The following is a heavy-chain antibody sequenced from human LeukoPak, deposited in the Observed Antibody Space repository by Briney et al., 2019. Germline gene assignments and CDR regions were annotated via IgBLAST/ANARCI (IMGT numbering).Heavy chain of an antibody. CDR3: ARGPVVVVAAQYFDY. CDR1: GFTFSSYA. J-gene: IGHJ4*02. D-gene: IGHD2-15*01. V-gene: IGHV3-30-3*01. Sequence: PGGSLRLSCAASGFTFSSYAMHWVRQAPGKGLEWVAVISYDGSNKYYVDSVKGRFTISRDNSKNTLYLQMNSLRAEDTAVYYCARGPVVVVAAQYFDYWGQGTLVTVSS. CDR2: ISYDGSNK.